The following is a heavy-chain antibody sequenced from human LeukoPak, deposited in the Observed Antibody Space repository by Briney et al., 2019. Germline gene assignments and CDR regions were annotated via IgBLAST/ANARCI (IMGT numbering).Heavy chain of an antibody. J-gene: IGHJ4*02. CDR3: ARGPTNGQAFDY. CDR1: GFNFNNYN. V-gene: IGHV3-48*01. CDR2: ITLSSSSI. D-gene: IGHD2-8*01. Sequence: PGGSLRLSCAAPGFNFNNYNMNWVRQAPGKGLEWVSYITLSSSSIYYADSVKGRFTISRDNAKNSLYLQMDSLRAEDTAVYYCARGPTNGQAFDYWGQGTLVSVSS.